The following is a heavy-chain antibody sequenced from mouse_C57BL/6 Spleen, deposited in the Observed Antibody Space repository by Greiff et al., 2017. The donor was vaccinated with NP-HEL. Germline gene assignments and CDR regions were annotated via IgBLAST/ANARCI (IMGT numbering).Heavy chain of an antibody. CDR2: IDPSDSET. CDR1: GYTFTSYW. J-gene: IGHJ2*01. V-gene: IGHV1-52*01. CDR3: ARHDYDSYYFDY. D-gene: IGHD2-4*01. Sequence: QVQLQQPGAELVRPGSSVKLSCKASGYTFTSYWMHWVKQRPLQGLEWIGNIDPSDSETHYNQKFKDKATLTVDKSSSTAYMQLSSLTSEDSAVYYCARHDYDSYYFDYWGQGTTLTVSS.